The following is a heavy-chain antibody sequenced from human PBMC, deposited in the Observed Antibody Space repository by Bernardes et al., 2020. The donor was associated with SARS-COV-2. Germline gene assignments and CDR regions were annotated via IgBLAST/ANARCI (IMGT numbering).Heavy chain of an antibody. D-gene: IGHD4-17*01. CDR2: INHSGST. Sequence: SGPTLVKPTETLTLTCTVSGFSLSNARMGVSWIRQPPGKGLEWIGEINHSGSTNYNPSFKSRVTISVDTSKNQFSLKVTSVTAADTARYYCARGSDYGSKSGPPADWGRGMLVTVSS. J-gene: IGHJ4*02. CDR3: ARGSDYGSKSGPPAD. CDR1: GFSLSNARMG. V-gene: IGHV4-4*02.